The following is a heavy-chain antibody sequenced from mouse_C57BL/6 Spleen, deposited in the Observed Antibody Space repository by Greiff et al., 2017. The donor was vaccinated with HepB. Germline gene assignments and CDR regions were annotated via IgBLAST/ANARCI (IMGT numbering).Heavy chain of an antibody. Sequence: VMLVESGPELVKPGASVKISCKASGYAFSSSWMNWVKQRPGKGLEWIGRIYPGDGDTNYNGKFKGKATLTADKSSSTAYMQLSSLTSEDSAVYFCARSTGGYYFDYWGQGTTLTVSS. V-gene: IGHV1-82*01. J-gene: IGHJ2*01. CDR2: IYPGDGDT. CDR1: GYAFSSSW. CDR3: ARSTGGYYFDY.